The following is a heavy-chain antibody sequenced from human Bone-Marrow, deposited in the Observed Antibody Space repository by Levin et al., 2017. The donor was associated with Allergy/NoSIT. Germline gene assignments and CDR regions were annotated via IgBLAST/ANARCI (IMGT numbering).Heavy chain of an antibody. CDR2: IYSGGGT. V-gene: IGHV3-66*04. Sequence: GESLKISCAVSGFTVSNNYMSWVRQAPGKGLEWVSLIYSGGGTHYADSVKARFTISRDNSKNTVYLQMNSLRAEATAVYYCARLDFNYGSYYWGQGTLVTVSS. D-gene: IGHD3-10*01. J-gene: IGHJ4*02. CDR3: ARLDFNYGSYY. CDR1: GFTVSNNY.